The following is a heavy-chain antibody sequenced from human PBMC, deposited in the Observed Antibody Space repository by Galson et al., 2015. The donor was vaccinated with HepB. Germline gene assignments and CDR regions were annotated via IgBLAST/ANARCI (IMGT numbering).Heavy chain of an antibody. D-gene: IGHD6-13*01. CDR1: GFIFDDYA. CDR2: ISWNSNSI. Sequence: SLRLSCAASGFIFDDYAMHWVRQAPGKGLEWVSSISWNSNSIVYADSVKGRFTISRDSAKNSLYLQVNSLRTEDTALYHCAKEYDAAEYYFDYWGQGTLVTVSS. J-gene: IGHJ4*02. CDR3: AKEYDAAEYYFDY. V-gene: IGHV3-9*01.